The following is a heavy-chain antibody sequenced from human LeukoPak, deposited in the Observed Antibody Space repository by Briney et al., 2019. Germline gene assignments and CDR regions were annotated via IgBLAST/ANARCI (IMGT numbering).Heavy chain of an antibody. V-gene: IGHV4-59*08. J-gene: IGHJ4*02. D-gene: IGHD2/OR15-2a*01. CDR3: TEYTGSNGDSRFDS. CDR1: GVSISSYN. CDR2: IYYSGST. Sequence: ASETLSLTCTVSGVSISSYNWSWIRQPPGKGLEWIGYIYYSGSTNYNPSLKSRVTISVDTSKNQFSLKLNSVTAADTAVYYCTEYTGSNGDSRFDSGGQGTLVTVSS.